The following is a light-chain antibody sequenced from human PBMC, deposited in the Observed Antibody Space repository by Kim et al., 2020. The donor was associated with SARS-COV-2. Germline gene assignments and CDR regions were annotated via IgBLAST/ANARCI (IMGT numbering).Light chain of an antibody. J-gene: IGKJ1*01. CDR2: GAS. V-gene: IGKV1-27*01. CDR3: QKYNGAPWT. CDR1: QDISNY. Sequence: ASVGDRVTITCRASQDISNYLAWYQQKPGKVPNVLIYGASALQSGVPSRFSGSGSGTDFTLTISILQPEDVATYYCQKYNGAPWTFGQGTKVDIK.